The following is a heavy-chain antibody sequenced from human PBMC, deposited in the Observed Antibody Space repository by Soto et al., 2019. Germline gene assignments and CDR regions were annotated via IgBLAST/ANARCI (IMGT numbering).Heavy chain of an antibody. V-gene: IGHV3-15*01. J-gene: IGHJ5*01. CDR1: GINLSHAW. Sequence: PGGTLRLSCAASGINLSHAWMSWVRQAPGKGLERVGRIKSNTEGGITAYAAPVKGRFTISRDDSKNTLSLQMNSLKTEATAPYYCTTGVPGYGSGGSCNAIDSWGPGNPVRVS. D-gene: IGHD2-15*01. CDR3: TTGVPGYGSGGSCNAIDS. CDR2: IKSNTEGGIT.